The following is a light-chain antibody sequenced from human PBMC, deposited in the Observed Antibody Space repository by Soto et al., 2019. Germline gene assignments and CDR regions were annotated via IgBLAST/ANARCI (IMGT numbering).Light chain of an antibody. V-gene: IGLV2-14*01. CDR1: ISDIGLYNY. CDR2: EVS. Sequence: QSALTQPAAVSGSPGQSITISCTGTISDIGLYNYVSWYQQHPGKAPKLVIYEVSNRPSGVSDRFSGSKSDNTASLTISGLQAEDEANYYCRSFTTTSTLVFGAGTNVTVL. J-gene: IGLJ1*01. CDR3: RSFTTTSTLV.